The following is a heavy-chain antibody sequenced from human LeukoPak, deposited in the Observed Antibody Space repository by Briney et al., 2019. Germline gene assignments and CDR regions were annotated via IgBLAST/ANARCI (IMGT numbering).Heavy chain of an antibody. V-gene: IGHV3-30-3*01. J-gene: IGHJ1*01. CDR3: ARDIAAAEPEYFQH. Sequence: GGSLRLSCAASGFTFSSYAMHWVRQAPGKGLEWVAVISYDGSNKYYADSVKGRLTISRDNSKNTLYLQMNSLRAEDTAVYYCARDIAAAEPEYFQHWGQGTLVTVSS. CDR1: GFTFSSYA. D-gene: IGHD6-13*01. CDR2: ISYDGSNK.